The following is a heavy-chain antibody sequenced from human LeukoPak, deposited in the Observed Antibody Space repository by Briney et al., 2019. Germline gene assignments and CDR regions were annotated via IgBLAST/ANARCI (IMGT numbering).Heavy chain of an antibody. CDR3: ARLSDILTGQNPFDY. D-gene: IGHD3-9*01. V-gene: IGHV1-2*02. CDR1: GYXFTGYY. CDR2: INTNTGGT. Sequence: ASVKVSCKASGYXFTGYYMYWVRQAPGQGLEWMGWINTNTGGTNYAQKFQGRVTMTRDTSISTAYMELSRLRSDDTAVYYCARLSDILTGQNPFDYWGQGILVTVSS. J-gene: IGHJ4*02.